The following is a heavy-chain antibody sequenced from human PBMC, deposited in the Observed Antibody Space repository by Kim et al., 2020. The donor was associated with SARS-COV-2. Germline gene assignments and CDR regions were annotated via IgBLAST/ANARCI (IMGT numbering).Heavy chain of an antibody. Sequence: GGSLRLSCAASGFTFSSYAMHWVRQAPGKGLEWVAVISYDGSNKYYADSVKGRFTISRDNSKNTLYLQMNSLRAEDTAVYYCARDVSRGDDAFDIWGQGTMVTVSS. J-gene: IGHJ3*02. CDR2: ISYDGSNK. CDR1: GFTFSSYA. D-gene: IGHD2-21*01. V-gene: IGHV3-30*04. CDR3: ARDVSRGDDAFDI.